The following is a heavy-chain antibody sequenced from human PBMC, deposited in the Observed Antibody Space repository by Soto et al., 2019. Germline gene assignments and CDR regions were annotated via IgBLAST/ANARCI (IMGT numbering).Heavy chain of an antibody. CDR2: VRNRVRGYTT. CDR1: GFAFSDYF. D-gene: IGHD1-26*01. CDR3: VRDRSWSYES. V-gene: IGHV3-72*01. Sequence: EVQLVESGGGLVQPGGSLRLSCAASGFAFSDYFIDWVRQAPGKGLEWVGRVRNRVRGYTTEYAASVKGRFTISRDDSKTSVYLQMNSLRTADTAVYHCVRDRSWSYESWGLGTLVTVS. J-gene: IGHJ5*02.